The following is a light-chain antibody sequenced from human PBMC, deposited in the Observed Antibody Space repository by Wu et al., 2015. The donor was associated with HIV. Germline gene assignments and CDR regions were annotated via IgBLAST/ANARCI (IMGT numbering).Light chain of an antibody. V-gene: IGKV3-11*01. CDR3: QQYVTSIT. J-gene: IGKJ5*01. CDR1: QSIGNS. CDR2: DIS. Sequence: EIVLTQSPGTLSLSPGERATLSCRASQSIGNSLGWYQQRPGQAPRLLIYDISNRATGVPARFSGSGSETDFTLTISSLEAEDFAVYYCQQYVTSITFGQGTRLEIK.